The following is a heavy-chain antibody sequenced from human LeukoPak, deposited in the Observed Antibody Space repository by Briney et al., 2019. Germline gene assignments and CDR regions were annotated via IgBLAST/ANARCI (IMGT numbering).Heavy chain of an antibody. D-gene: IGHD3-10*01. CDR2: IYHSGST. CDR1: GYSISSGYY. V-gene: IGHV4-38-2*02. J-gene: IGHJ3*02. CDR3: ARASVIIDAFDI. Sequence: SETLSLTCTVSGYSISSGYYWGWIRQPPGKGLEWIGSIYHSGSTYYNPSLKSRVTISVDTSKNQFSLKLSSVTAADTAVYYCARASVIIDAFDIWGQGTMVTVSS.